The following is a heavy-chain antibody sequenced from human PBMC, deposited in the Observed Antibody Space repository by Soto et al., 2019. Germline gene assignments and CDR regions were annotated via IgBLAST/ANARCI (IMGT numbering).Heavy chain of an antibody. V-gene: IGHV1-69*04. CDR1: GGTFSSYI. CDR3: TRDKALNNAAIGMAY. CDR2: IIPFGSIT. Sequence: QVQLVQSGAEVKKPGSSVKVSCKVSGGTFSSYIVNWVRQAPGQGLEWMGRIIPFGSITNYAQRYEGRVTFTADKSATTAYMELNSLTSEDTAVYFCTRDKALNNAAIGMAYRGQGTLVTVSS. J-gene: IGHJ4*02. D-gene: IGHD6-25*01.